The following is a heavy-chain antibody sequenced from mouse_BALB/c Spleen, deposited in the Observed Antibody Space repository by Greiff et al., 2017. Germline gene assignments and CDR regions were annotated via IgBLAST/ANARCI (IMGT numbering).Heavy chain of an antibody. D-gene: IGHD2-1*01. J-gene: IGHJ2*01. CDR3: ARTTFGNYDY. CDR1: GYAFTNYL. V-gene: IGHV1-54*01. CDR2: INPGSGGT. Sequence: QVQLQQSGAELVRPGTSVKVSCKASGYAFTNYLIEWVKQRPGQGLEWIGVINPGSGGTNYNEKFKGKATLTADKSSSTAYMQLSSLTSDDSAVCFCARTTFGNYDYWGQGTTLTVSS.